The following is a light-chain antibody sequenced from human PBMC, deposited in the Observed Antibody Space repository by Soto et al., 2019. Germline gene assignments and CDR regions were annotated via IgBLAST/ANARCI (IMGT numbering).Light chain of an antibody. CDR3: QQFISDPLT. V-gene: IGKV1-13*02. CDR1: QGISTA. J-gene: IGKJ4*01. Sequence: AIQLTQSPTSLSASVGDRVTITCRASQGISTALAWYQQKSGKPPQLVIYDASNLESGVPSRFSGSGSGTDFTLTISSLQPEDFATYLCQQFISDPLTFGGGTRVEIK. CDR2: DAS.